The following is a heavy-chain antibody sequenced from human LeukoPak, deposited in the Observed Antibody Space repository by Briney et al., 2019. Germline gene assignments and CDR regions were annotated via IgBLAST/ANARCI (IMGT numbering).Heavy chain of an antibody. J-gene: IGHJ3*02. D-gene: IGHD3-22*01. CDR2: IYYSGST. Sequence: TSETLSLTCTVSGCSISSSSYYWGWMRQPPGKGLEWIGSIYYSGSTYYNPSLKSRVTISVDTSKNQFSMKLSSVTAADTAVYYCAREFLPWLYYYDSSGNAFDIWGQGTMVTVSS. CDR1: GCSISSSSYY. CDR3: AREFLPWLYYYDSSGNAFDI. V-gene: IGHV4-39*07.